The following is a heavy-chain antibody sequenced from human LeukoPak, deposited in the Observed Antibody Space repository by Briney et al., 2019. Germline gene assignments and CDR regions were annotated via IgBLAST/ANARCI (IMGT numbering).Heavy chain of an antibody. J-gene: IGHJ4*02. V-gene: IGHV4-4*07. D-gene: IGHD5-18*01. CDR2: IYTTGST. Sequence: PETLSLTCTVPSGSTSSYHWSWIRQPAGKGLEYIGRIYTTGSTNYNPSLKSRVAMSVDTSKNQFSLKLTSVTAADTAVYYCARYDTANYFDYWGQGTLVTVSS. CDR1: SGSTSSYH. CDR3: ARYDTANYFDY.